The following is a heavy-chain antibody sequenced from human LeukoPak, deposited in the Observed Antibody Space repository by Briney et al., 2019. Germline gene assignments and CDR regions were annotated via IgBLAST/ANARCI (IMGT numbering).Heavy chain of an antibody. V-gene: IGHV1-46*01. CDR3: ARNSNAYFDYLRPYYMDV. Sequence: ASVKVSCKASGYTFTGYYMHWVRQAPGQGLEWMGIINLSGGSTSYEQKFQGRVTMTRDMSTSTVYMELSSLRSEDTAVYYCARNSNAYFDYLRPYYMDVWGKGTTVTVSS. CDR2: INLSGGST. D-gene: IGHD3-9*01. J-gene: IGHJ6*03. CDR1: GYTFTGYY.